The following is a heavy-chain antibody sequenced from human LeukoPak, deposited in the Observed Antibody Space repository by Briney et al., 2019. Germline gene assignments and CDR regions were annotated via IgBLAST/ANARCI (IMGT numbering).Heavy chain of an antibody. J-gene: IGHJ5*02. CDR2: IFHSGST. CDR1: GGSLSSYY. D-gene: IGHD6-19*01. Sequence: SETLSLTCTVSGGSLSSYYWNWIRQPPGRGLEWIGCIFHSGSTNYNPSLKSRVTISLDTSKNQFSLKLSSVTAADTAVYYCARGDSSGSDCFDPWGQGTLVTVSS. V-gene: IGHV4-59*01. CDR3: ARGDSSGSDCFDP.